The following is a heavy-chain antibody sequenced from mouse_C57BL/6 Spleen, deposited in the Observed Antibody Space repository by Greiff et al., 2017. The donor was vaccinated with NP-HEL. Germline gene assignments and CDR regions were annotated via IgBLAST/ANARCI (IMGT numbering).Heavy chain of an antibody. CDR1: GYAFTNYL. J-gene: IGHJ4*01. CDR2: INPGSGGT. D-gene: IGHD1-1*02. Sequence: QVQLQQSGAELVRPGTSVKVSCKASGYAFTNYLIEWVKQRPGQGLEWIGVINPGSGGTNYNEKFKGKATLTADKSSSTAYMQLSSLTSEDSAVYFCARGGEAMDYWGQGTSVTVSS. V-gene: IGHV1-54*01. CDR3: ARGGEAMDY.